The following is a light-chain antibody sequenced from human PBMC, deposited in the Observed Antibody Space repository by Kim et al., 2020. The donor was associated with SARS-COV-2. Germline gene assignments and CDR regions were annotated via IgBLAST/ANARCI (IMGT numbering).Light chain of an antibody. CDR2: DAS. Sequence: SPGERATLSCRASQIVSSYLAWYQQKPGQAPRLLIYDASNRATGIPARFSGSGSGTDFTLTISSLEPEDFAVYYCQQRSNWPPYTFGQGTKLEI. V-gene: IGKV3-11*01. J-gene: IGKJ2*01. CDR1: QIVSSY. CDR3: QQRSNWPPYT.